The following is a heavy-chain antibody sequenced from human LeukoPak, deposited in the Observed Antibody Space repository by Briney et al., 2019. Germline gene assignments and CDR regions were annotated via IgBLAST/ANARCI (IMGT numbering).Heavy chain of an antibody. CDR3: ARDMVAAGITGTTDY. V-gene: IGHV4-38-2*02. J-gene: IGHJ4*02. D-gene: IGHD1-7*01. CDR1: GYSISSGYY. CDR2: IYHSGST. Sequence: PSETLSLTCTVSGYSISSGYYWGWIRQPPGKGLEWIGSIYHSGSTYYNPSLKSRVTISVDTSKNQFSLKLSSVTAADTAVYYCARDMVAAGITGTTDYWGQGTLVTVSS.